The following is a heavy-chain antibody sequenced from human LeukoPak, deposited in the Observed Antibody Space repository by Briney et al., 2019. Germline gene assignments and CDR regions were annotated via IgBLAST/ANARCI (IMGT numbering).Heavy chain of an antibody. J-gene: IGHJ4*02. V-gene: IGHV4-59*08. Sequence: PSETLSLTCTVSGGSISSYYWSWIRQPPGKGLEWIGYIYYSGSTNYNPSLKSRVTISADTSKNQFSLKLSSVTAADTAVYYCAGSIAAATVDYWGQGTLVTVSS. CDR3: AGSIAAATVDY. CDR2: IYYSGST. CDR1: GGSISSYY. D-gene: IGHD6-13*01.